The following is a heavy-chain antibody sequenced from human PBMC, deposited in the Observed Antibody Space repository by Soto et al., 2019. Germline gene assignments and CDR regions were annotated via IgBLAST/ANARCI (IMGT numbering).Heavy chain of an antibody. CDR2: IYPGDSDT. CDR1: GYSFTSYW. CDR3: ARPNYYDSSGYLYYFDY. Sequence: PGESLKISCKGSGYSFTSYWIGWVRQMPGKGLERMGIIYPGDSDTRYSPSFQGQVTISADKSISTAYLQWSSLKASDTAMYYCARPNYYDSSGYLYYFDYWGQGTLVTVSS. D-gene: IGHD3-22*01. J-gene: IGHJ4*02. V-gene: IGHV5-51*01.